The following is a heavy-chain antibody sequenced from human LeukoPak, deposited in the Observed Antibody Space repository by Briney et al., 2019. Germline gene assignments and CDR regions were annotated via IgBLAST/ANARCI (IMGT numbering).Heavy chain of an antibody. D-gene: IGHD6-13*01. CDR3: ARGIAAAGPFDD. Sequence: EGSLRLSCAASGFTFSLYEMNWVRQAPGKGLEWVSLIYSGDSRYYADSVKGRFTISRDNSKKMLYLQMNSLRAEDTAEYYCARGIAAAGPFDDWGQGTLVTVSS. CDR1: GFTFSLYE. V-gene: IGHV3-66*01. CDR2: IYSGDSR. J-gene: IGHJ4*02.